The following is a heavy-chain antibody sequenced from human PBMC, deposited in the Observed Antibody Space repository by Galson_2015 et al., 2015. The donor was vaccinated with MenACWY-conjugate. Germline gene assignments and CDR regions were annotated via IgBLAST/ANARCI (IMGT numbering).Heavy chain of an antibody. CDR3: ARVVPSAMIHGFDY. D-gene: IGHD2-2*01. V-gene: IGHV3-21*01. CDR1: GFTFNNYD. Sequence: LRLSCATSGFTFNNYDMNRVRQAPGKGLEWVSSISTSSTNIYYADSVKGRFTISRDNAKNSVYLQMNSLRAEDTAVYFCARVVPSAMIHGFDYWGQGTLVTVSS. CDR2: ISTSSTNI. J-gene: IGHJ4*02.